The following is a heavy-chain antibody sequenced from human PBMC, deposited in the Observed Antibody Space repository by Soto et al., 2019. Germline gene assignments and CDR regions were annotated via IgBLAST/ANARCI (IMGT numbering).Heavy chain of an antibody. Sequence: PGGSKRLSCVGSGLTFSNYALYWVRQAPGNGLHFVSAIGANAGVTYYADSVKDRFTISRDNSKNTLYLQMIGLRAAAAAYGMDVWGQGTTVTVSS. CDR2: IGANAGVT. CDR1: GLTFSNYA. CDR3: V. J-gene: IGHJ6*02. D-gene: IGHD6-13*01. V-gene: IGHV3-64D*06.